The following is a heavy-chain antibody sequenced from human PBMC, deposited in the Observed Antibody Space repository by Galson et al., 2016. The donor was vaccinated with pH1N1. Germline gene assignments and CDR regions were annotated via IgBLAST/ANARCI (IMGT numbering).Heavy chain of an antibody. CDR1: GFSLSTSGVG. D-gene: IGHD4-17*01. CDR3: ARNGYGDYVGYFDY. Sequence: PALVKPTQTLTLTCTFSGFSLSTSGVGVGWIRQPPGKALEWLALIYWDDDKRYSSPLKSRLTITKDTSKNQVVLTMTNMDPVDTATYYCARNGYGDYVGYFDYWGQGTLVTVSS. J-gene: IGHJ4*02. CDR2: IYWDDDK. V-gene: IGHV2-5*02.